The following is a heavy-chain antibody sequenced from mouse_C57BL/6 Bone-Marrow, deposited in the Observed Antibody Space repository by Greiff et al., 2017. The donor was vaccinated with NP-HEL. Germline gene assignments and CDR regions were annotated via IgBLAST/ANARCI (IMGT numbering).Heavy chain of an antibody. D-gene: IGHD1-1*01. CDR1: GFSLTSYA. Sequence: QVQLKESGPGLVAPSQSLSITCTVSGFSLTSYAISWVRQPPGKGLEWLGVIWTGGGTNYNSALKSRLSISKDNSKSQVFLKMNSLQTDDTARYYCARNRATTVVAFYWYFDVWGTGTTVTVSS. CDR3: ARNRATTVVAFYWYFDV. J-gene: IGHJ1*03. CDR2: IWTGGGT. V-gene: IGHV2-9-1*01.